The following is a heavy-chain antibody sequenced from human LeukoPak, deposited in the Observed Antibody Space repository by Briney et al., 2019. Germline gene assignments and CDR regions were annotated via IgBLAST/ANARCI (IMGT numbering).Heavy chain of an antibody. CDR2: IYTSGST. Sequence: SQTLSLTCTVSGGSISSYYWSWVRQPAGKGLEWIGRIYTSGSTNYNPSLKSRVTMSVDTSKNQFSLKLSSVTAADTAVYYCARGSYYDSSGYYEPSLDPWGQGTLVTVSS. V-gene: IGHV4-4*07. CDR3: ARGSYYDSSGYYEPSLDP. CDR1: GGSISSYY. D-gene: IGHD3-22*01. J-gene: IGHJ5*02.